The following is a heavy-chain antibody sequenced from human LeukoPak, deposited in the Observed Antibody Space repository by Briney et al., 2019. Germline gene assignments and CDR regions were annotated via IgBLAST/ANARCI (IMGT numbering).Heavy chain of an antibody. CDR2: IYHSGST. D-gene: IGHD3-22*01. Sequence: SETLSLTCAVFGGSISSGGYSWSWIRQPPGKGLEWIGYIYHSGSTYYNPSLKSRVTISVDRSKNQFSLKLSSVTAADTAVYYCARVPNEDYYDSSGYYYGAFDIWGQGTMVTVSS. V-gene: IGHV4-30-2*01. CDR3: ARVPNEDYYDSSGYYYGAFDI. CDR1: GGSISSGGYS. J-gene: IGHJ3*02.